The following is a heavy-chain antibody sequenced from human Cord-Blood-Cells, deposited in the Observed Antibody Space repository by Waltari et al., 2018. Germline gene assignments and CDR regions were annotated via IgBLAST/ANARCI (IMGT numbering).Heavy chain of an antibody. V-gene: IGHV4-39*01. Sequence: QLQLQESGPGLVKPSETLSLTCTVSGGSISSSSYYWGWIRQPPGKGLEWIGSIYYSGSTYHNPAAKSRVTLTVDTCKNQFSLKLRFVTGADTAVDYCARQVVQQVEDVWDFDLWGRGTLVTVSS. D-gene: IGHD6-13*01. J-gene: IGHJ2*01. CDR2: IYYSGST. CDR1: GGSISSSSYY. CDR3: ARQVVQQVEDVWDFDL.